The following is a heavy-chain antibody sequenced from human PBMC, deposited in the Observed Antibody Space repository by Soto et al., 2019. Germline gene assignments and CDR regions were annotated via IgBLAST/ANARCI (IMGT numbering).Heavy chain of an antibody. CDR1: GFTFSSYA. CDR3: AKGLPRCTNGVCYSSPYYYYGMDV. Sequence: PGGSLRLSCAASGFTFSSYAMSWVRQAPGKGLEWVSAISGSGGSTYYADSVKGRFTISRDNSKNTLYLQMNSLRAEDTAVYYCAKGLPRCTNGVCYSSPYYYYGMDVWGQGTTVTVSS. CDR2: ISGSGGST. J-gene: IGHJ6*02. D-gene: IGHD2-8*01. V-gene: IGHV3-23*01.